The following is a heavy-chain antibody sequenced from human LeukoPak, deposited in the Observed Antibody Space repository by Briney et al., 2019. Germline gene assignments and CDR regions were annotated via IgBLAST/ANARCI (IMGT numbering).Heavy chain of an antibody. CDR1: GFTFSSYS. D-gene: IGHD3-16*02. V-gene: IGHV3-48*04. J-gene: IGHJ4*02. Sequence: PGGSLRLSCAASGFTFSSYSMNWVRQAPGKGLEWVSYISSSSSTIYYADSVKGRFTISRDNAKNSLYLQMNSLRAEDTAVYYCARDSYDYVWGSYRYSSLLHDYWGQGTLVTVSS. CDR2: ISSSSSTI. CDR3: ARDSYDYVWGSYRYSSLLHDY.